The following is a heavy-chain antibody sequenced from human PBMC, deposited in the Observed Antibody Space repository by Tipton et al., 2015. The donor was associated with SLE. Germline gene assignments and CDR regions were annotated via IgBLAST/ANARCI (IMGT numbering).Heavy chain of an antibody. CDR2: INHSGST. CDR1: GGSFSGYY. Sequence: LRLSCAVYGGSFSGYYWSWIRQPPGKGLEWIGEINHSGSTTYNPSLKSRVTISVGTSKNQFSLKLSSVTAADTAVYYCARGGAEAIFGVVIQVDAFDIWGQGTMVTVSS. J-gene: IGHJ3*02. CDR3: ARGGAEAIFGVVIQVDAFDI. D-gene: IGHD3-3*01. V-gene: IGHV4-34*01.